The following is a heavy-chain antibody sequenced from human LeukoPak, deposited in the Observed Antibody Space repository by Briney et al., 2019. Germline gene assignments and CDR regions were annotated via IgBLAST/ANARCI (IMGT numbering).Heavy chain of an antibody. CDR1: GGTFSSYA. CDR2: MNPNSGNT. J-gene: IGHJ6*02. D-gene: IGHD6-19*01. CDR3: ARGPGIGWYYYYYGMDV. V-gene: IGHV1-8*02. Sequence: ASEKVSCKASGGTFSSYAISWVRQATGQGLEWMGWMNPNSGNTGYAQKFQGRVTMTRNTSISTAYMELSSLRSEDTAVYYCARGPGIGWYYYYYGMDVWGQGTTVTVSS.